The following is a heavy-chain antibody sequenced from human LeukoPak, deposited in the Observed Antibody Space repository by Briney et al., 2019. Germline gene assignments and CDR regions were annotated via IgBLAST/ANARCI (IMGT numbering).Heavy chain of an antibody. D-gene: IGHD3-10*01. J-gene: IGHJ5*02. V-gene: IGHV4-34*01. Sequence: SETLSLTCAVYGGSFSGYYWSWIRQPPGKGLEWIGEINHSGSTNYNPSLKSRVTISVDTSKNQFSLKLSSVTAADTAVYYCARGRANRGVLLWFGELPGKFDPWGQGTLVTVSS. CDR1: GGSFSGYY. CDR3: ARGRANRGVLLWFGELPGKFDP. CDR2: INHSGST.